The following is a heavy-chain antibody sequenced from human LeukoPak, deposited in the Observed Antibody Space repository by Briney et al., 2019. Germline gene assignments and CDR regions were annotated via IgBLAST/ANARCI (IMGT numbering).Heavy chain of an antibody. D-gene: IGHD3-10*01. CDR2: FYDTRSP. Sequence: SETLSLTCTVWGGSISSYYWRWARQPTGKGLEWIGYFYDTRSPKYNPSLERRVTISVDMSRNQFSLNLTSVPAADTAVYYCARGRGSLTYGGQGTLATVSS. CDR1: GGSISSYY. V-gene: IGHV4-59*01. CDR3: ARGRGSLTY. J-gene: IGHJ4*02.